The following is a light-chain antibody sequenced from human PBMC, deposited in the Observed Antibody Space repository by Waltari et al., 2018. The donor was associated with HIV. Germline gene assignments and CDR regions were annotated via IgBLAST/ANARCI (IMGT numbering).Light chain of an antibody. CDR2: EVS. Sequence: QSALTQPASVSGSPGQSITISCTGTSSDVGSYYLVSWYQQHPGKAPTLMIYEVSKRLSGVSNRFSGSKSGNTASLTISGLQAEDEADYYCCSYAGSITFVVFGGGTKLTVL. V-gene: IGLV2-23*02. CDR1: SSDVGSYYL. CDR3: CSYAGSITFVV. J-gene: IGLJ2*01.